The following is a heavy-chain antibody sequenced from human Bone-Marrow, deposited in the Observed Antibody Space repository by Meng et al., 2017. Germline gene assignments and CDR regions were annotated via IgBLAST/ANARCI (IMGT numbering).Heavy chain of an antibody. CDR2: INWNGGST. Sequence: GGSLRLSCAASGFTFDDYGMSWVRQAPGKGLEWVSGINWNGGSTGYADSVKGRFTISRDNAKNSLYLQMNSLRAEDTAVYYCARGTGDGYNYPLYYFDYWGQGTLVTVSS. J-gene: IGHJ4*02. D-gene: IGHD5-24*01. V-gene: IGHV3-20*04. CDR1: GFTFDDYG. CDR3: ARGTGDGYNYPLYYFDY.